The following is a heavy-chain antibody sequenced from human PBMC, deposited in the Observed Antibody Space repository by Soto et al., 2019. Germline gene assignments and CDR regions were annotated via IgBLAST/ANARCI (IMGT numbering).Heavy chain of an antibody. V-gene: IGHV1-69*01. J-gene: IGHJ1*01. CDR1: GGTFSSYA. CDR2: ITPIFAKA. D-gene: IGHD3-22*01. Sequence: QVQLVQSGAEVKKPGSSVKVSCKASGGTFSSYAISWVRQAPGQGLEWVGGITPIFAKANYAQKFQGRVTITADESTSTAYMELSSLRSEDTALYFCARGWGSETTTYYYAYWGQGTSVTVSS. CDR3: ARGWGSETTTYYYAY.